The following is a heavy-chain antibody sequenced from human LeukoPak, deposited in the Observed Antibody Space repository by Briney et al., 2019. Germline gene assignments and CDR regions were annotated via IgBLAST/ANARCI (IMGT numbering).Heavy chain of an antibody. D-gene: IGHD2-2*01. J-gene: IGHJ6*02. V-gene: IGHV3-9*01. CDR1: GFXFDDYA. Sequence: GRSLRLSCAASGFXFDDYAXHWXXQAXXXXXXXXXGISWNSGSIGYADSVKGRFTISRDNAKNSLYLQMNSLRAEDTALYYCAKDGTMPYYYYGMDVWGQGTTVTVSS. CDR2: ISWNSGSI. CDR3: AKDGTMPYYYYGMDV.